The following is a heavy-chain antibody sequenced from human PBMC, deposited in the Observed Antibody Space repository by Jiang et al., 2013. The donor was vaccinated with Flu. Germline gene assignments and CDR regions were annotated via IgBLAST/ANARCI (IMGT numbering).Heavy chain of an antibody. Sequence: GSGLVKPSETLSLTCTVSGGSISSSSYYWGWIRQPPGKGLEWIGSIYYSGSTYYNPSLKSRVTISVDTSKNQFSLKLSSVTAADTAVYYCATELRIAAAGLRDYWGQGTLVTVSS. CDR3: ATELRIAAAGLRDY. D-gene: IGHD6-13*01. CDR1: GGSISSSSYY. CDR2: IYYSGST. J-gene: IGHJ4*02. V-gene: IGHV4-39*01.